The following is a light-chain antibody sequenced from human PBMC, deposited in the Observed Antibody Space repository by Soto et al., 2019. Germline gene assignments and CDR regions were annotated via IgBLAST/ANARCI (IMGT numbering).Light chain of an antibody. J-gene: IGLJ2*01. CDR1: SSDVGGYNY. CDR3: SSYTSSSTVV. CDR2: DVS. V-gene: IGLV2-14*01. Sequence: QSALTQPASVSGSPGQSITISCTGTSSDVGGYNYVSWYQQHPGKAHKLMIYDVSNRPSGVSNRFSGSRSGNTASLTISGLQAEDEDDYYCSSYTSSSTVVFGGGTKVTVL.